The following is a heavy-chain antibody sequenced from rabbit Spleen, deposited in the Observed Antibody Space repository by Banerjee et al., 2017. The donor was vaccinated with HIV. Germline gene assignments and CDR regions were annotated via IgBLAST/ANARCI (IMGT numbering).Heavy chain of an antibody. CDR2: IAGSGSGFT. D-gene: IGHD8-1*01. V-gene: IGHV1S40*01. CDR1: GFSFSSNDY. CDR3: ARDTGSSFSSYGMDL. J-gene: IGHJ6*01. Sequence: QSLEESGGGLVKPEGSLTLTCTASGFSFSSNDYMCWVRQAPGKGLEWISCIAGSGSGFTYSATWAKGRFTCSKTSSTTVTLQMTSLTVADTATYFCARDTGSSFSSYGMDLWGPGTLVTVS.